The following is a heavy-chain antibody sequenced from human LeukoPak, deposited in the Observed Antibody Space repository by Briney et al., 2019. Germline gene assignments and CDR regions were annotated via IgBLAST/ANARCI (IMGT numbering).Heavy chain of an antibody. CDR3: AREQQLVIFDY. J-gene: IGHJ4*02. CDR2: IYHSGST. V-gene: IGHV4-38-2*02. CDR1: GYSISSGYY. Sequence: PSETLSLTCTVSGYSISSGYYWGWIRQPPGKGLEWIGSIYHSGSTYYNPSLKSRVTISVDTSENQFSLKLSSVTAADTAVYYCAREQQLVIFDYWGQGTLVTVSS. D-gene: IGHD6-13*01.